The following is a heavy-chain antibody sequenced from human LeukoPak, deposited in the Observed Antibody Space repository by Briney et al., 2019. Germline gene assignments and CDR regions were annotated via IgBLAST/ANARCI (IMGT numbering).Heavy chain of an antibody. CDR1: GGSFSGYY. Sequence: PSETLSLTWAVYGGSFSGYYWSWVRQPPGKGLEWIGEINHSGSTNYNPSLKSRVTISVDTSKNQFSLKLSSVTAADTAVYYCARGAWGVPAATYWGQGTLVTVSS. J-gene: IGHJ4*02. CDR2: INHSGST. D-gene: IGHD2-2*01. CDR3: ARGAWGVPAATY. V-gene: IGHV4-34*01.